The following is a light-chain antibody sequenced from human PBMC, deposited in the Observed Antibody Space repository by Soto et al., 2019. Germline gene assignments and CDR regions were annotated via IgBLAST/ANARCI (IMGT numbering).Light chain of an antibody. CDR3: SSFTNTDTLV. V-gene: IGLV2-14*01. CDR2: EVR. CDR1: SSDVGFYNY. Sequence: QSALTQPASVSGSPGQSITISCPGTSSDVGFYNYVSWYQQNPGKAPKLMIYEVRNRPSGVSNRFSGSKSGNTASLTISGLQAEDEADYYCSSFTNTDTLVFGTGTQLTVL. J-gene: IGLJ6*01.